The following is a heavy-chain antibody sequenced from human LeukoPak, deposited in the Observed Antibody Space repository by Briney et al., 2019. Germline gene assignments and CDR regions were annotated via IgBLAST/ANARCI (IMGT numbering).Heavy chain of an antibody. J-gene: IGHJ6*02. V-gene: IGHV5-51*01. CDR3: ARHWSRGVVYYYYGMDV. D-gene: IGHD3-3*01. Sequence: GESLKISCKGSGYSFTSYWIGWVRQMPGKGLEWMGIIYPGDSDTRYSPSFQGQVTISADKSISTAYLQWSSLKASDTAMYYCARHWSRGVVYYYYGMDVWGQGTTVTVSS. CDR2: IYPGDSDT. CDR1: GYSFTSYW.